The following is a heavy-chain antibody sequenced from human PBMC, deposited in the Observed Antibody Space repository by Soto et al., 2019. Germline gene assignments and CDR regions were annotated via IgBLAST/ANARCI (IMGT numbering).Heavy chain of an antibody. J-gene: IGHJ2*01. CDR3: AKDGVEDYGDRYLYFDL. D-gene: IGHD4-17*01. CDR2: ISYDGSNK. V-gene: IGHV3-30*18. CDR1: GFTFSSYG. Sequence: QVQLVESGGGVVQPGRSLRLSCAASGFTFSSYGMHWVRQAPGKGLEWVAVISYDGSNKYYADSVKGRFTISRDNSKNTLYLQMNSLRAEDTAVYYCAKDGVEDYGDRYLYFDLWGRGTLVTVSS.